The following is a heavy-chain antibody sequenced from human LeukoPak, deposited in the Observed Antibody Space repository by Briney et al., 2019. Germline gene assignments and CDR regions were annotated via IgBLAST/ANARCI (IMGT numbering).Heavy chain of an antibody. D-gene: IGHD6-19*01. CDR2: IYYSGST. CDR1: GGSISGSNYY. Sequence: SETLSLTCTVSGGSISGSNYYWGWIRQPPGKGLEWIGSIYYSGSTYYNPSLKSRVTISVDTSKNQFSLKLNSVTAADTAVYYCAREPYSSAWFFNYWGQGTLVTVSS. V-gene: IGHV4-39*02. J-gene: IGHJ4*02. CDR3: AREPYSSAWFFNY.